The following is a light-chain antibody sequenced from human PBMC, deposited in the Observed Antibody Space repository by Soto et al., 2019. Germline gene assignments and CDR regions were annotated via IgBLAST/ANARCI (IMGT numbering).Light chain of an antibody. V-gene: IGKV3-15*01. Sequence: EIVMTQFPSTLPLSQGRRATLACRPSQTVGVNLAWYQHKRRQSPRLLVYGASTRATGISDRFSGSGSGTEFTLTIRSLQSDDFAVYYCQQYNNWPRQLTFGGGTKVDIK. CDR3: QQYNNWPRQLT. J-gene: IGKJ4*01. CDR1: QTVGVN. CDR2: GAS.